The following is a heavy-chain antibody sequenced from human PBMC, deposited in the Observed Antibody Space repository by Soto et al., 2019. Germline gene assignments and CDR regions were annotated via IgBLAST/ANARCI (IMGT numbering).Heavy chain of an antibody. CDR3: ARRV. CDR1: GFPFGNYP. CDR2: ISAGGDTT. V-gene: IGHV3-23*01. J-gene: IGHJ4*02. Sequence: EVQVSESGGGLVQPGGSLRLSCAPSGFPFGNYPMNWVRQAPGKGLEWVSGISAGGDTTYYADSVKGRFTIFRDNSKNSVSLQMNSLRVEDTAVYYCARRVWGQGTLVTVSS.